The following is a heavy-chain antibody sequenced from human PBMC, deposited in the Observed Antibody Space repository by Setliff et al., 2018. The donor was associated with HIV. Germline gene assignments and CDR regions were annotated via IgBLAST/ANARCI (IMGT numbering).Heavy chain of an antibody. D-gene: IGHD2-2*01. CDR1: GASINSHY. CDR3: ARARGGCGSTSCPEAYYYYYMDV. V-gene: IGHV4-59*11. Sequence: PSETLSLTCTVSGASINSHYYSWIRQPPGKKLEWIGYIHSSGSTIYSASLKSRVSISVDTSENQFSLKVSSVTAADTAVYYCARARGGCGSTSCPEAYYYYYMDVWGKGTSVTVSS. J-gene: IGHJ6*03. CDR2: IHSSGST.